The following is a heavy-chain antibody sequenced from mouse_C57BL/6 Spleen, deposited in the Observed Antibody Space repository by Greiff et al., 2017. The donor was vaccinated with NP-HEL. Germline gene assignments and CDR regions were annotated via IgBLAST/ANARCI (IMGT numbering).Heavy chain of an antibody. CDR3: AGRNDYYYAMDC. CDR2: ISSGSSTI. CDR1: GFTFSDYG. Sequence: EVQLVESGGGLVKPGGSLKLSCAASGFTFSDYGMHWVRQAPEKGLEWVAYISSGSSTIYYADTVKGRFTISRDNAKNTLFLQMTSLRSEEAAMYYCAGRNDYYYAMDCGGQGTSVTVSS. D-gene: IGHD2-4*01. J-gene: IGHJ4*01. V-gene: IGHV5-17*01.